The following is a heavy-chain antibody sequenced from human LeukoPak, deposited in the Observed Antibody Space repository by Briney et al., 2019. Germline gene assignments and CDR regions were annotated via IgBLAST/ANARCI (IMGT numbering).Heavy chain of an antibody. CDR1: GGSISGYY. D-gene: IGHD5-18*01. Sequence: SETLSLTCTVSGGSISGYYWSWIRQPPGKGLEWIGYIYYSGTTNYNPSLKRRVTISVDTSKNQFSLKLSCVTAADTAVYYCARGGGRYSYGYDYWGQGTLVTVSS. CDR3: ARGGGRYSYGYDY. J-gene: IGHJ4*02. V-gene: IGHV4-59*01. CDR2: IYYSGTT.